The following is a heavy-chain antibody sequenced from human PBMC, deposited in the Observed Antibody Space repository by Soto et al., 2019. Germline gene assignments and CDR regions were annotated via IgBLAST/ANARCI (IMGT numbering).Heavy chain of an antibody. D-gene: IGHD5-18*01. CDR2: IYPGDSDT. CDR1: GYSFTSYW. J-gene: IGHJ4*02. Sequence: GESLKISCKGSGYSFTSYWIGWVRQMPGKGLEWMGIIYPGDSDTRYSPSFQGQVTISADKSISTAYLQWSSLKASDTAMYYCERLIDTRGYSYGFLDYWGQGTLVTVSS. CDR3: ERLIDTRGYSYGFLDY. V-gene: IGHV5-51*01.